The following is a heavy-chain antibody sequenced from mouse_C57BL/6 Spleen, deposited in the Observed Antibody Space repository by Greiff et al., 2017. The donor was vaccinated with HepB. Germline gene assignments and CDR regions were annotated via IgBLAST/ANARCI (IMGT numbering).Heavy chain of an antibody. D-gene: IGHD2-1*01. CDR1: GYSITSGYY. CDR3: ARDLYSAWFAY. V-gene: IGHV3-6*01. Sequence: VQLKESGPGLVKPSQSLSLTCSVTGYSITSGYYWNWIRQFPGNKLEWMGYISYDGSNNYNPSLKNRISITRDTSKNQFFLKLNSVTTEDTATYYCARDLYSAWFAYWGQGTLVTVSA. CDR2: ISYDGSN. J-gene: IGHJ3*01.